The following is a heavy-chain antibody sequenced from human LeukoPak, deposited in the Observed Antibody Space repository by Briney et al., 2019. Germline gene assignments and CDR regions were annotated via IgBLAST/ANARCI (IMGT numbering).Heavy chain of an antibody. CDR2: INGAGDHT. CDR1: GYAFSSHG. Sequence: QPGGSLRLSCAASGYAFSSHGLTWVRQAPGKGLEWVATINGAGDHTVYAETVKGRFTISRDNSKNMLYLQMNTLRAEDTAIYSCAKVSVRFGCYFDYWGQGALVTVSS. J-gene: IGHJ4*02. D-gene: IGHD3-16*01. CDR3: AKVSVRFGCYFDY. V-gene: IGHV3-23*01.